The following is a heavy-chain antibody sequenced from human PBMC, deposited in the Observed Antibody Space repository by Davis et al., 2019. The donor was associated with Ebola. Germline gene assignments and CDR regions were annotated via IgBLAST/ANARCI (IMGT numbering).Heavy chain of an antibody. CDR3: AKGPFQGGWPLDF. D-gene: IGHD6-19*01. J-gene: IGHJ4*02. V-gene: IGHV3-30*18. Sequence: PGGSLRLSCAASGFTFSSFGMHWVRQAPGKGLEWVAVISNDGTNYYFTDSVKGRFTISRDNSKNTLYLQMNALRTEDTAVYYCAKGPFQGGWPLDFWGQGTLVAVSS. CDR1: GFTFSSFG. CDR2: ISNDGTNY.